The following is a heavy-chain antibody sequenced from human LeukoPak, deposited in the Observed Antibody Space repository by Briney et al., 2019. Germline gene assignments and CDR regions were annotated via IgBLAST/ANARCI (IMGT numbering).Heavy chain of an antibody. V-gene: IGHV1-69*13. Sequence: SVRVSCKASGYTFTSYYMHWVRQAPGQGLEWMGGIIPIFGTANYARKFQGRVTITADESTSTAYMELSSLRSEDTAVYYCARDQGEQLAVPYYYGMDVWGQGTTVTVSS. D-gene: IGHD6-6*01. CDR3: ARDQGEQLAVPYYYGMDV. J-gene: IGHJ6*02. CDR1: GYTFTSYY. CDR2: IIPIFGTA.